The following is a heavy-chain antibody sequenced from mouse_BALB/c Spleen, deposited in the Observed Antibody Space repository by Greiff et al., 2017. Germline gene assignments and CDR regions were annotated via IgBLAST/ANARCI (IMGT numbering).Heavy chain of an antibody. V-gene: IGHV5-17*02. J-gene: IGHJ4*01. CDR1: GFTFSSFG. CDR2: ISSGSSTI. D-gene: IGHD2-2*01. Sequence: DVMLVESGGGLVQPGGSRKLSCAASGFTFSSFGMHWVRQAPEKGLEWVAYISSGSSTIYYADTVKGRFTISRDNPKNTLFLQMTSLRSEDTAMYYCARGLPYYAMDYWGQGTSVTVSS. CDR3: ARGLPYYAMDY.